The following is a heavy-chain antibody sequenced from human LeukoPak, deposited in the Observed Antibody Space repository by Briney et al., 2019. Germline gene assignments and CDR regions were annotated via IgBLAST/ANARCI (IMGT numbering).Heavy chain of an antibody. J-gene: IGHJ1*01. V-gene: IGHV4-59*01. CDR3: ARGSGDYATSDAEYFQH. Sequence: SETLSLTCSVSGGSISSYYWSWIRQPPGEGLEWIGFIYDSGSTNYNPSLKSRVTISVDTSKNQFSLNLSSVTAADTAVYYCARGSGDYATSDAEYFQHWGQGTLVTVSS. CDR1: GGSISSYY. D-gene: IGHD4-17*01. CDR2: IYDSGST.